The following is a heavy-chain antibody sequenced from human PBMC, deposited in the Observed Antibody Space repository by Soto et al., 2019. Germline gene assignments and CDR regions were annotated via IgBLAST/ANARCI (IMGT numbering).Heavy chain of an antibody. J-gene: IGHJ5*02. Sequence: QVQLVQSGAEVKKPGASVKVSCKASGYTFTSYYMHWVRQAPGQGLEWMGIINPSGGSTSYAQKFQGRVTMTRDTSTSTVYMELSSLRSEDTAVYYCARGSIVVVPAAIGYNWFYPWGQGTLVTVSS. V-gene: IGHV1-46*01. CDR2: INPSGGST. D-gene: IGHD2-2*01. CDR3: ARGSIVVVPAAIGYNWFYP. CDR1: GYTFTSYY.